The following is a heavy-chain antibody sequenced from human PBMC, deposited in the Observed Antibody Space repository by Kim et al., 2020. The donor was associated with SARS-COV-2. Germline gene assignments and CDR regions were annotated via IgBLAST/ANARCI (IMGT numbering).Heavy chain of an antibody. Sequence: SLRLSCAASGFTFDDYAMHWVRQAPGKGLEWVSGISWNSGSIGYADSVKGRFTISRDNAKNSLYLQMNSLRAEDTALYYCAKLPWGSGWTKGRTLRDYWGQGTLVTVSS. V-gene: IGHV3-9*01. CDR3: AKLPWGSGWTKGRTLRDY. CDR2: ISWNSGSI. CDR1: GFTFDDYA. D-gene: IGHD6-19*01. J-gene: IGHJ4*02.